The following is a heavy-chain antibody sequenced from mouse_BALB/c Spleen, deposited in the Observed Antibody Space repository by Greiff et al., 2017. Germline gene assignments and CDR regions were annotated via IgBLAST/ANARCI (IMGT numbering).Heavy chain of an antibody. V-gene: IGHV2-9-2*01. CDR2: IWTGGGT. CDR3: VRDEGNLDY. D-gene: IGHD2-1*01. J-gene: IGHJ2*01. Sequence: VKVVESGPGLVAPSQSLSITCTVSGFSLTSYDISWIRQPPGKGLEWLGVIWTGGGTNYNSAFMSRLSISKDNSKSQVFLKMNSLQTDDTAIYYCVRDEGNLDYWGQGTTLTVSS. CDR1: GFSLTSYD.